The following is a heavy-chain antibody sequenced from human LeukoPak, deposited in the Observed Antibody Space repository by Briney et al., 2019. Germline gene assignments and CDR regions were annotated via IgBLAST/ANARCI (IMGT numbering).Heavy chain of an antibody. CDR1: GFTFDDYA. J-gene: IGHJ4*02. CDR2: ISWNSGSI. D-gene: IGHD4-17*01. CDR3: AKEGDYGDYFDY. V-gene: IGHV3-9*01. Sequence: GGSLRLSCAASGFTFDDYAMHWVRQAPGKGLEWVSGISWNSGSIGYADSVKGRFTISRDNAKNSLYLQMNSLRAEDTALYYYAKEGDYGDYFDYWGQGTLVTVSS.